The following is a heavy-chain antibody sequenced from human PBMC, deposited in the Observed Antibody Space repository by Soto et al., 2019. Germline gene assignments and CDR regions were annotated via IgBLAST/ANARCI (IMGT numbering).Heavy chain of an antibody. CDR2: INHSGST. V-gene: IGHV4-34*01. CDR1: GGSFSGYY. Sequence: PSETLSLTCAVYGGSFSGYYWSWIRQPPGKGLEWIGEINHSGSTNYNPSLKSRVTISVDTSKNQFSLKLSSVTAADTAVYYCARGSGYDYVWGSYRYTVIFDYWGQGTLVTVSS. D-gene: IGHD3-16*02. CDR3: ARGSGYDYVWGSYRYTVIFDY. J-gene: IGHJ4*02.